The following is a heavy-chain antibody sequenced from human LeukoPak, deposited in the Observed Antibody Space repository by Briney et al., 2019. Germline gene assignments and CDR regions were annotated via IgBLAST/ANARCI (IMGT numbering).Heavy chain of an antibody. CDR2: IIPIFGTA. V-gene: IGHV1-69*05. CDR1: GGTFSSYA. CDR3: AREYCSSTSCYRWFDP. Sequence: ASVKVSCKASGGTFSSYAISWVRQAPGQGLEWMGGIIPIFGTANYAQKFQGRVTITTDESTSTVYMELSSLRSEDTAVYYCAREYCSSTSCYRWFDPWGQGTLVTVSS. J-gene: IGHJ5*02. D-gene: IGHD2-2*02.